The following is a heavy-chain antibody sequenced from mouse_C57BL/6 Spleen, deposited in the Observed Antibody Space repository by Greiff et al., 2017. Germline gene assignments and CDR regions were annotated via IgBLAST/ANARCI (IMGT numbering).Heavy chain of an antibody. V-gene: IGHV1-20*01. CDR1: GYSFTGYF. Sequence: EVQLQQSGPELVKPGDSVKISCKASGYSFTGYFMNWVMQSHGKSLEWIGRINPYNGDTFYNQKFKGKATLTVDKSSSTAHMALRSLTSEDSAVXYCARFTTVVATRDYFDYWGQGTTLTVSS. D-gene: IGHD1-1*01. CDR2: INPYNGDT. J-gene: IGHJ2*01. CDR3: ARFTTVVATRDYFDY.